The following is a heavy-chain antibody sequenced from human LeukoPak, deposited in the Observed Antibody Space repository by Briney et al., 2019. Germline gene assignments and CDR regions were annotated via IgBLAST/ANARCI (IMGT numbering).Heavy chain of an antibody. J-gene: IGHJ6*02. CDR2: IYYSGNT. D-gene: IGHD2-21*02. Sequence: PSETQSLTCTVSGGSISTYYWSWIRQPPGKGLEWIGYIYYSGNTNYNPSLKSRVIISVDTSKNQFSLKLRSVTAADTAVYYCAREVMVTSGHYGMDVWGQGTTVTVSS. CDR3: AREVMVTSGHYGMDV. CDR1: GGSISTYY. V-gene: IGHV4-59*01.